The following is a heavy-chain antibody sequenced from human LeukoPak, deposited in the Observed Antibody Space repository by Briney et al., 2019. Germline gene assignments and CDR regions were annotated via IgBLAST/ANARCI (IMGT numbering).Heavy chain of an antibody. CDR1: GGSFSDSY. CDR3: ARDYYGSGSYDY. CDR2: VTHDGRI. D-gene: IGHD3-10*01. V-gene: IGHV4-34*01. Sequence: SETLSLTCAVHGGSFSDSYWNWIRQPPGKGLEWIGEVTHDGRINYNPSLRGRVTISVDKSKNQFSLKLSSVTAADTAVYYCARDYYGSGSYDYWGQGTLVTVSS. J-gene: IGHJ4*02.